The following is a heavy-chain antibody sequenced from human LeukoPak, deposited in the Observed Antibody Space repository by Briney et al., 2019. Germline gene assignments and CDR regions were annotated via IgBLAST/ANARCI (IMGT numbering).Heavy chain of an antibody. Sequence: GGSLRLSCAASGFTFSSYSMNWVRQAPGKGLQWVSYISSSSSTIYYADSVKGRFTISRDNAKNSLYLQMNSLRAEDTAVYYCARDRLQMLDYWGQGTLVTVSS. V-gene: IGHV3-48*01. D-gene: IGHD5-24*01. CDR2: ISSSSSTI. J-gene: IGHJ4*02. CDR1: GFTFSSYS. CDR3: ARDRLQMLDY.